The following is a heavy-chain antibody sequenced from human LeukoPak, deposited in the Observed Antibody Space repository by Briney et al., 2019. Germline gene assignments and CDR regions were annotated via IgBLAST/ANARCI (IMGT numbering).Heavy chain of an antibody. CDR1: GGSISSYY. CDR3: AREPYYYYGMDV. Sequence: SETLSLTCTVSGGSISSYYWSWIRQPPGKGLEWIGYIYYSGSTNYNPSHKSRVTISVHTSKNQYSLKLSSVTAADTAVYYCAREPYYYYGMDVWGQGTTVTVPS. J-gene: IGHJ6*02. CDR2: IYYSGST. V-gene: IGHV4-59*01.